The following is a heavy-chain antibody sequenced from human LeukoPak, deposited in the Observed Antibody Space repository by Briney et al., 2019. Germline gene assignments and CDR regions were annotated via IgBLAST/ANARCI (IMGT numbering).Heavy chain of an antibody. D-gene: IGHD1-26*01. Sequence: SETLSLTCTVSGGSISSYYWSWIRQPAGKGLEWIGRIYTSGSTNHNASLKSRVSMSVDMSKNQFSLKLSSVTAADTAVFYCARENSGSYREFDYWGQGTLVTVSS. CDR2: IYTSGST. CDR1: GGSISSYY. CDR3: ARENSGSYREFDY. V-gene: IGHV4-4*07. J-gene: IGHJ4*02.